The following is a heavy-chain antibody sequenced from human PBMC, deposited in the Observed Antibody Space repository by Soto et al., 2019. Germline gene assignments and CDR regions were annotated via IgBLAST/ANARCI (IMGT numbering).Heavy chain of an antibody. V-gene: IGHV4-59*08. Sequence: QVQLQESGPGLVKPSETLSLTCTVSGDSISTYYWTWIRQSPGKGLEWIVFIYYGGSTNYNPSLKSRVTISVDTSKNQFSLKLNSVTAADTAVYYCARPGRDWGSLDYWGLGTLVTVSS. CDR1: GDSISTYY. CDR3: ARPGRDWGSLDY. D-gene: IGHD7-27*01. CDR2: IYYGGST. J-gene: IGHJ4*02.